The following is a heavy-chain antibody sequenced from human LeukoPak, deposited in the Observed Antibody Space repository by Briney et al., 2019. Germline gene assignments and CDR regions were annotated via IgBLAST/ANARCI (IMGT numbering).Heavy chain of an antibody. CDR2: IYHSGST. CDR1: GYSISSGYY. D-gene: IGHD2-2*01. CDR3: ARVRGYCSSTICYRYYFDY. J-gene: IGHJ4*02. V-gene: IGHV4-38-2*02. Sequence: SETLSLTCTVSGYSISSGYYWGWIRQPPGKGLEWIGTIYHSGSTYYNPSLKSRVTISVDTSKNQFSLKLTSVTAADTAVYYRARVRGYCSSTICYRYYFDYWGQGTLVTVSS.